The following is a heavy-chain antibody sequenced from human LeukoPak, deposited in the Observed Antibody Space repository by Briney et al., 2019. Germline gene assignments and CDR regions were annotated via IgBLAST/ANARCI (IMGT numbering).Heavy chain of an antibody. D-gene: IGHD3-22*01. V-gene: IGHV3-23*01. J-gene: IGHJ4*02. Sequence: GGSLRLSCAAPGFTFSSYAMSWVRQAPGKGLEWVSGISGSGGSTYYADSVKGRFTISRDNSKNTLYVQMNSLRAEDTAIYYCAKDSVGYYDSSGYTDYWGQGTLVTVSS. CDR1: GFTFSSYA. CDR3: AKDSVGYYDSSGYTDY. CDR2: ISGSGGST.